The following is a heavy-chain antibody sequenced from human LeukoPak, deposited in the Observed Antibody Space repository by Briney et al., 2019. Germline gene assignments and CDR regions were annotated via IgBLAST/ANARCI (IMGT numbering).Heavy chain of an antibody. D-gene: IGHD3-22*01. J-gene: IGHJ4*02. Sequence: ASVKVSCKASGYTFTGYYMHWVRQAPGQGLEWMGWINPNSGGTNYAQKFQGRITMTRDTSISTAYMELSRLRSDDTAAYYCARVHSSGYYSRGVFDYWGQGTLSPSPQ. CDR2: INPNSGGT. V-gene: IGHV1-2*02. CDR1: GYTFTGYY. CDR3: ARVHSSGYYSRGVFDY.